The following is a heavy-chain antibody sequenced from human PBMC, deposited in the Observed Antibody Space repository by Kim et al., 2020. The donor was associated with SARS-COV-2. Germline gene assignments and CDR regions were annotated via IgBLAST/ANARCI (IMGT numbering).Heavy chain of an antibody. J-gene: IGHJ5*02. CDR2: IYDSGTT. D-gene: IGHD2-15*01. CDR1: GGSVSSSSYH. V-gene: IGHV4-39*01. CDR3: ARHVVIGRVPDWFDP. Sequence: SETLSLTCTVSGGSVSSSSYHWGWIRQAPGKGLEWIGTIYDSGTTYNPSLKSRVTISVDTSKNHFSLKLSSGTAADTAVYYCARHVVIGRVPDWFDPWGQGTLVTVSS.